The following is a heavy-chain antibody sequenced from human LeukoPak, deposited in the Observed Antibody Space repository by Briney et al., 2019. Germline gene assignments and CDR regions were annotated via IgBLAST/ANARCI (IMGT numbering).Heavy chain of an antibody. D-gene: IGHD2-21*02. V-gene: IGHV3-74*01. CDR3: VREVTVTSYFDY. J-gene: IGHJ4*02. Sequence: GGSLRLSCAASGFTFSSYAMSWVRQAPGKGLIWVSRINLDGTETTYADSAKGRFTISRDNAKNTLYLQMNSLRAEDTAVYYCVREVTVTSYFDYWGQGILVTVSS. CDR2: INLDGTET. CDR1: GFTFSSYA.